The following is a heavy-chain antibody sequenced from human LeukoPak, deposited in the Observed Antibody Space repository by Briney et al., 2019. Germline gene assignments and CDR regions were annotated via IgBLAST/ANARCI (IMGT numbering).Heavy chain of an antibody. CDR3: VRGDYGDYTLFDY. D-gene: IGHD4-17*01. V-gene: IGHV3-53*01. J-gene: IGHJ4*02. CDR2: IYSGGST. Sequence: ETLSLTCTVSGGSISSSSAYWGWIRQPPGKGLEWVSVIYSGGSTYYADSVKGRFTISRDNSKNTLYLQMNSLRAEDTAVYYCVRGDYGDYTLFDYWGQGTLVTVSS. CDR1: GGSISSSSAY.